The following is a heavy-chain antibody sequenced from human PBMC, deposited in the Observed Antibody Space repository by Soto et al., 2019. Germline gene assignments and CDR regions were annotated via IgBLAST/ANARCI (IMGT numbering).Heavy chain of an antibody. CDR2: VSGSGAIT. Sequence: GESLRLSCAASGFTFSSYAMAWVRQAPGKGLEWVSGVSGSGAITYYADSVKGRFTISRDYSKNTLYLQMSSLRAEDTAVYYCARDYGAGLSDYFDFWGHGTLVTVSS. D-gene: IGHD4-17*01. J-gene: IGHJ4*01. CDR3: ARDYGAGLSDYFDF. CDR1: GFTFSSYA. V-gene: IGHV3-23*01.